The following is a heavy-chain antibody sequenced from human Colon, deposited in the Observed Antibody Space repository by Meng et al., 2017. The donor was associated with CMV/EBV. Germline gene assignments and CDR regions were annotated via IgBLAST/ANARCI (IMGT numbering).Heavy chain of an antibody. CDR2: MNPNSGNT. Sequence: ASVKVSCKASGYTFTSYDINWVRQATGQGLEWMGWMNPNSGNTGYAQKFQGRVTITRNTSISTAYMELSSLRSEDTAVYYCARTDPWSNYPYYYYYGMDVWGQGTTVTVSS. J-gene: IGHJ6*02. V-gene: IGHV1-8*03. CDR1: GYTFTSYD. D-gene: IGHD4-11*01. CDR3: ARTDPWSNYPYYYYYGMDV.